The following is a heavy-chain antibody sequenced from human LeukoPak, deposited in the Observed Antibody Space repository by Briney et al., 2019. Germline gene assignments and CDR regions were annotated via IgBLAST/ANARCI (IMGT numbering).Heavy chain of an antibody. D-gene: IGHD1-26*01. CDR1: LGSILTTNW. CDR3: SRESGVFSTFCF. V-gene: IGHV4-4*02. J-gene: IGHJ4*02. CDR2: VHLSVAS. Sequence: SGTLSLTRALSLGSILTTNWWTWVRQTPGKGLGWIGEVHLSVASNYNPSLKSRVNMSIDKSQKQFSLKLTSVTAAATPSLYCSRESGVFSTFCFWGEGALVSVSS.